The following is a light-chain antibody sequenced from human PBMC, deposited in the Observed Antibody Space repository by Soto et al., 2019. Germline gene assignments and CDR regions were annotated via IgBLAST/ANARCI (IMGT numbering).Light chain of an antibody. CDR3: QQYGSSLRT. CDR2: DAS. Sequence: EIVLTQSPGTLSLSPGERATLSCRASQSVSSSYLAWYQQKPGQAPRPLIYDASSRATGVPDRFSGSGSGTDFTLTIGRLEPEDVAVYYCQQYGSSLRTFGQGTKVDIK. V-gene: IGKV3-20*01. CDR1: QSVSSSY. J-gene: IGKJ1*01.